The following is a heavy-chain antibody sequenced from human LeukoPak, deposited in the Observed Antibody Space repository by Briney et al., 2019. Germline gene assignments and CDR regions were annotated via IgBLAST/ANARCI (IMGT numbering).Heavy chain of an antibody. CDR1: GGSISSYY. Sequence: PSETLSLSCTVSGGSISSYYWSWIRQPPGKGLEWIGYIYYSGSTNYNPSLKSRVTISVDTSKNQFSLKLSSVTAADTAVYYCARHGGSGYDFDYWGQGTLVTVSS. V-gene: IGHV4-59*08. CDR3: ARHGGSGYDFDY. D-gene: IGHD3-22*01. CDR2: IYYSGST. J-gene: IGHJ4*02.